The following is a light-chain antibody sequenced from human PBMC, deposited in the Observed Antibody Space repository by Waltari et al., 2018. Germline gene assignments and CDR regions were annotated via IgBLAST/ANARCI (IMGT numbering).Light chain of an antibody. V-gene: IGLV2-14*03. CDR3: SSYRSGSTWV. Sequence: QSALTQPAAVSRSPGQSTPLSCPGTSRDIGGYNYVSWHQQHPGKAPKLMIYDVSNRPSGVPDRFSGSKSGNTASLTISGLLAEDEADYYCSSYRSGSTWVFGGGTKLTVL. CDR2: DVS. J-gene: IGLJ3*02. CDR1: SRDIGGYNY.